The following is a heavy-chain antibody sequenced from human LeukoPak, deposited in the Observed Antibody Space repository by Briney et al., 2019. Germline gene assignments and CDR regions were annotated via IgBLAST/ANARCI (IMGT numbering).Heavy chain of an antibody. Sequence: PSETLSLTCTVSGGSISSYYWSWIRQPPGKGLEWIGYIYYSGSTNHNPSLKSRVTISVDTSKTQFSLKLNSVTAADTAVYYCAREKSGPYYYYGLDVWGQGTTVTVSS. CDR2: IYYSGST. J-gene: IGHJ6*02. D-gene: IGHD3-3*01. V-gene: IGHV4-59*12. CDR3: AREKSGPYYYYGLDV. CDR1: GGSISSYY.